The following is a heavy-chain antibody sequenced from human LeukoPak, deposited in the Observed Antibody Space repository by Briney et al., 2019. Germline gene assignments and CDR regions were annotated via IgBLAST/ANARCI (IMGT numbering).Heavy chain of an antibody. J-gene: IGHJ4*02. CDR2: ISTYNGNT. D-gene: IGHD2-15*01. Sequence: ASVKVFCKASGYTFTTFGITWVRQAPGQGLEWMGWISTYNGNTNYAQNLQGRVTMTTDTSTSTAYMELRSLTSDDTAVYYCARVGADCSDGNCYWGQGTLVTVSS. CDR1: GYTFTTFG. CDR3: ARVGADCSDGNCY. V-gene: IGHV1-18*01.